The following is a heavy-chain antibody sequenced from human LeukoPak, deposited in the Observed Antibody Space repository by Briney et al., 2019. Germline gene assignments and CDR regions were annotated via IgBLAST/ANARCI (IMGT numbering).Heavy chain of an antibody. CDR3: AKDRSGLVAARPGDY. V-gene: IGHV3-23*01. CDR1: GFTFSNYA. CDR2: ISSTGIAT. J-gene: IGHJ4*02. Sequence: GGSLRLSCATSGFTFSNYAMSWVRQAPGKGLEWVSAISSTGIATYYADSVKGRFTISRDNSKNTLYLQMTSLRAEDTAVYYCAKDRSGLVAARPGDYWGQGTLVTVSS. D-gene: IGHD6-6*01.